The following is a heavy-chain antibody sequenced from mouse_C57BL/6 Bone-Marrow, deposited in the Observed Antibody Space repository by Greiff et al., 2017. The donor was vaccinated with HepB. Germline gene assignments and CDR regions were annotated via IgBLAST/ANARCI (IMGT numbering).Heavy chain of an antibody. CDR2: IDPESGDT. J-gene: IGHJ1*03. Sequence: EVQLQQSGAELVRPGASVKLSCTASGFNIKDDYMHWVKQRPEQGLEWIGWIDPESGDTEYASKFQGKATITADTSSNTAYLQLSSLTSEDTAVYYCTEGGYYGSSYCWYFDVWGTGTTVTVSS. D-gene: IGHD1-1*01. V-gene: IGHV14-4*01. CDR1: GFNIKDDY. CDR3: TEGGYYGSSYCWYFDV.